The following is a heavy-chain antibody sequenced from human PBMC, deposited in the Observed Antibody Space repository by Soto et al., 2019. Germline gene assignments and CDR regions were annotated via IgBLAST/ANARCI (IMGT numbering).Heavy chain of an antibody. J-gene: IGHJ6*02. Sequence: QVQLVQSGAEVKKPGSSVKVSCKASGGTFSSYAISWVRQAPGQGLEWMGGIIPIFGTANYAQKFQGRVTITADESPSKAYMELSSLRSEDTAVYYCARGGGYDSSGYYEDYYYYGMDVWGQGTTVTVSS. CDR1: GGTFSSYA. CDR2: IIPIFGTA. D-gene: IGHD3-22*01. CDR3: ARGGGYDSSGYYEDYYYYGMDV. V-gene: IGHV1-69*01.